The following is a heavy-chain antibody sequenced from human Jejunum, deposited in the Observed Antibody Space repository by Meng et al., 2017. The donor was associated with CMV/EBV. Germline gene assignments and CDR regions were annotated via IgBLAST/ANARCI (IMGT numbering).Heavy chain of an antibody. V-gene: IGHV4-30-4*08. CDR3: ARGGIFRGIDY. J-gene: IGHJ4*02. CDR1: GDSISRGNYS. Sequence: DWAPSLVNRSQPLPLTCTVPGDSISRGNYSWNWIRPSPGKGLEWIGYIYYNGNAYYNPSLQSRVSISVDTSKNEFSLNLNSVTAADTALYFCARGGIFRGIDYWGQGTLVTVSS. CDR2: IYYNGNA. D-gene: IGHD3-10*01.